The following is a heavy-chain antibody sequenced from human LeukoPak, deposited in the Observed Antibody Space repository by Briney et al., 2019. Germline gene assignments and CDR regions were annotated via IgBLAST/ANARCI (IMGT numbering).Heavy chain of an antibody. CDR2: ISSSSSYT. CDR1: GFTFSSYS. CDR3: ARDRTTVTTLGWFDP. D-gene: IGHD4-17*01. Sequence: GGSLRLSRAASGFTFSSYSMNWVRQAPGKGLEWVSSISSSSSYTYYADSVKGRFTISRDNAKNSLYLQMNSLRAEDTAVYYCARDRTTVTTLGWFDPWGQGTLVTVSS. V-gene: IGHV3-21*01. J-gene: IGHJ5*02.